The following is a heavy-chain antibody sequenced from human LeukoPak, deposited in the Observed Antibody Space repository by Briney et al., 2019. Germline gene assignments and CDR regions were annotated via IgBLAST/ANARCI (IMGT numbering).Heavy chain of an antibody. CDR1: GFTFSNYA. Sequence: QAGGSLRLSCTASGFTFSNYAMHWVRQAPGKGLEWVSFIYNDDTKDYADSVRGRFTISRDNSKNTLYLQMNSLRAEDTAVYYCATGAHYYGSWGQGTLVTVSS. CDR3: ATGAHYYGS. CDR2: IYNDDTK. D-gene: IGHD3-10*01. J-gene: IGHJ5*02. V-gene: IGHV3-53*01.